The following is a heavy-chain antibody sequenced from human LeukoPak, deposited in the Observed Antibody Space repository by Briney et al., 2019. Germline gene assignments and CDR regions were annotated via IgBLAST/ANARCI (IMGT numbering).Heavy chain of an antibody. J-gene: IGHJ6*03. Sequence: SETLSLTCTVSGGSISSSNWWSWVRQPPGKGLEWIGEIYHSGSTNYNPSHKSRVTISVDKSKNQFSLKLSSVTAADTAVYYCQYSSSSEGYYYMDVWGKGTTVTVSS. D-gene: IGHD6-6*01. V-gene: IGHV4-4*02. CDR2: IYHSGST. CDR3: QYSSSSEGYYYMDV. CDR1: GGSISSSNW.